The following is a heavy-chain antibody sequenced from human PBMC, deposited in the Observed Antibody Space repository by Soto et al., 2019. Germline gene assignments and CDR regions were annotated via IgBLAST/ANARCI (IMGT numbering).Heavy chain of an antibody. CDR3: ARARCGGDCYTFDY. CDR1: GGTFSSYT. V-gene: IGHV1-69*02. D-gene: IGHD2-21*02. CDR2: IIPILGIA. J-gene: IGHJ4*02. Sequence: QVQLVQSGAEVKKPGSSVKVSCKASGGTFSSYTISWVRQAPGQGLEWMGRIIPILGIANYAQKFQGRVTITADKSTSKAYMELSSLRSEDTAVYYCARARCGGDCYTFDYWGQGTLVTVSS.